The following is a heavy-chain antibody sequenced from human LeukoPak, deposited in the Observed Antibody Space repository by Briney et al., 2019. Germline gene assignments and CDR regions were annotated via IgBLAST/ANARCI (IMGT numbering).Heavy chain of an antibody. V-gene: IGHV4-38-2*02. CDR2: IYHSGST. D-gene: IGHD3-10*01. CDR3: ARDVVRGVIDY. Sequence: PSETLSLTCAVSGYSISSGYYWGWIRQSPGKGLEWIGSIYHSGSTYYNPSLKSRVTISVDTSKNQFSLKLSSVTAADTAVYYCARDVVRGVIDYWGQGTLVTVSS. CDR1: GYSISSGYY. J-gene: IGHJ4*02.